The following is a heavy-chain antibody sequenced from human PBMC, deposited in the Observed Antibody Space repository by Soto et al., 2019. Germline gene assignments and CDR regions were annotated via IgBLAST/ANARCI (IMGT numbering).Heavy chain of an antibody. V-gene: IGHV4-31*03. Sequence: QVQLQGSGPRLVKPSQTLSLTCSVSGASISSGAYFWTWIRHHPGKGLEWIGYLYYSVSTSYPYQNPSLQRRVTISVDACKNLSSLKLTSVAAADTATYYCAREKGPDTYGQTRIRDYSYAMDVWGQGTTVIVSS. CDR2: LYYSVST. J-gene: IGHJ6*02. D-gene: IGHD5-18*01. CDR3: AREKGPDTYGQTRIRDYSYAMDV. CDR1: GASISSGAYF.